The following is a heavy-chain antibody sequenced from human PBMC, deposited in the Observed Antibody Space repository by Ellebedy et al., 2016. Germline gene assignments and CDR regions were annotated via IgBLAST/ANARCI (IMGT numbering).Heavy chain of an antibody. Sequence: ASVKVSCXASGGTFSSYAIHWVRQAPGQRLEWMGWINAGNGNTKYSQNFQGRVTITRDTSASTAYMELSSLRSEDTAVYYCARLRGWGKGFDDWGQGTLVTVSS. D-gene: IGHD6-19*01. CDR1: GGTFSSYA. J-gene: IGHJ4*02. CDR3: ARLRGWGKGFDD. V-gene: IGHV1-3*01. CDR2: INAGNGNT.